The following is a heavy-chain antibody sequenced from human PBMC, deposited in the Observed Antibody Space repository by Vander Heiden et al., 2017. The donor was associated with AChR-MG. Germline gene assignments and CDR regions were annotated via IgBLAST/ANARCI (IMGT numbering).Heavy chain of an antibody. CDR2: FYSSGNT. J-gene: IGHJ4*02. D-gene: IGHD1-1*01. V-gene: IGHV4-39*01. CDR3: ARLGTGTPY. CDR1: GGSISSSSYY. Sequence: QLQLQESGPGLVKPSETLSLTCTASGGSISSSSYYWGWIRQPPGKGLEWIGSFYSSGNTYYNPSLKSRVTISLDTSKNQFSLNLNSVTAADTAVFYCARLGTGTPYWGQGTLVTVSS.